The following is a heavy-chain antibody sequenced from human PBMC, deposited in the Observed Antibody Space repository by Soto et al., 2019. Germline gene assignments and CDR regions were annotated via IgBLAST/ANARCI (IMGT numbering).Heavy chain of an antibody. Sequence: PGGSLRLSCAASGFAFGSYGMHWVRQAPGKGLEWVALISYDGGTTDYAAPVKGRFTISRDDSKNTLYLQMNSLKTEDTALYYCTPTPSGYDLDYWGQGTLVTVSS. V-gene: IGHV3-15*01. J-gene: IGHJ4*02. D-gene: IGHD5-12*01. CDR2: ISYDGGTT. CDR3: TPTPSGYDLDY. CDR1: GFAFGSYG.